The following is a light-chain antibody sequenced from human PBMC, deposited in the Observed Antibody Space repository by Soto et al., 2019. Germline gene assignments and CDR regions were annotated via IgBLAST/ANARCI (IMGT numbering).Light chain of an antibody. CDR1: QGVRSTS. J-gene: IGKJ1*01. CDR3: QQYGSSPLWT. V-gene: IGKV3-20*01. Sequence: EIVLTQSPGTLSLSPGERATLSCRASQGVRSTSLAWYQQKPGQAPRLLIFDTSSRATGIPDRFSGSGSGAYFTLPISRLEPEDFAVYYCQQYGSSPLWTFGQGTKVEIK. CDR2: DTS.